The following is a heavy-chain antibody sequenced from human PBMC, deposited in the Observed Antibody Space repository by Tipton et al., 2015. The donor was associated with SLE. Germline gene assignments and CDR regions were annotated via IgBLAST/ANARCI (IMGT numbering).Heavy chain of an antibody. Sequence: TLSLICTVSGGSISSYYWSWIRQPPGKGLEWIGYIYYSGSTNYNPSLKSRVTISVDTSKNQFSLKLSSVTAADTAVYYCARRAATSFYYYGMDVWGQGTTVTVSS. V-gene: IGHV4-59*08. J-gene: IGHJ6*02. CDR3: ARRAATSFYYYGMDV. CDR1: GGSISSYY. D-gene: IGHD6-25*01. CDR2: IYYSGST.